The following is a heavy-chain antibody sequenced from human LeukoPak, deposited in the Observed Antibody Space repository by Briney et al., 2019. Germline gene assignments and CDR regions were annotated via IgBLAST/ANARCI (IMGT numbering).Heavy chain of an antibody. CDR1: GGTFSSYA. CDR2: IIPIFGTA. Sequence: ASVKVSCKASGGTFSSYAISWVRQAPGHGLEWMGGIIPIFGTANYAQKFQGRVTITADESTSTAYMELSSLRSEDTAVYYCARGIGVGATLYYYYYMDVWGKGTTVTISS. D-gene: IGHD1-26*01. CDR3: ARGIGVGATLYYYYYMDV. J-gene: IGHJ6*03. V-gene: IGHV1-69*13.